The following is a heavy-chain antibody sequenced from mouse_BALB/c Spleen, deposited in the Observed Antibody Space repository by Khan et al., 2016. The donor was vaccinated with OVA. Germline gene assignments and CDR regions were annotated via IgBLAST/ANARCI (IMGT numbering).Heavy chain of an antibody. CDR2: IDPFSGDT. J-gene: IGHJ3*01. D-gene: IGHD2-2*01. CDR1: GYSFTTYY. V-gene: IGHV1S135*01. Sequence: EVQLQESGPELMKPGASVKISCKASGYSFTTYYIHWVLQSHGKSLDWIGYIDPFSGDTTYNQKFKGKATLTVDKSSSTAYIHLNNLTSEDSAVYYCTRQGYVAGFTYWGQGTLVTVSA. CDR3: TRQGYVAGFTY.